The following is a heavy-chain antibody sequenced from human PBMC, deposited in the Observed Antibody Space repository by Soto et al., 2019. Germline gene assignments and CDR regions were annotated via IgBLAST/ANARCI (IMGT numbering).Heavy chain of an antibody. CDR1: GFTFSSYW. Sequence: EVQLVESGGGLVQPGGSLRLSCAASGFTFSSYWMSWVRQAPGKGLEWVANIKQDGSEKYYVDSVKGRFTISRDNAKNSLYLQMNSLRAEDTAVYYCARDHPPYSNYVPIWFDPWGQGTLVTVSS. CDR2: IKQDGSEK. D-gene: IGHD4-4*01. J-gene: IGHJ5*02. CDR3: ARDHPPYSNYVPIWFDP. V-gene: IGHV3-7*03.